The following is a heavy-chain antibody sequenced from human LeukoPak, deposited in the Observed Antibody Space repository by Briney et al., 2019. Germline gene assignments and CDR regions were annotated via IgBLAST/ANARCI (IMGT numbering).Heavy chain of an antibody. CDR2: ISSSSSYI. CDR3: AKAREQLVPLDI. J-gene: IGHJ3*02. D-gene: IGHD6-13*01. CDR1: GFTFTAYN. V-gene: IGHV3-21*01. Sequence: GGSLRLSCAAFGFTFTAYNMHWVRQAPGKGLEWVSSISSSSSYIYYADSVKGRFTISRDNAKNSLYLQMNSLRAEDTAVYYCAKAREQLVPLDIWGQGTMVTVSS.